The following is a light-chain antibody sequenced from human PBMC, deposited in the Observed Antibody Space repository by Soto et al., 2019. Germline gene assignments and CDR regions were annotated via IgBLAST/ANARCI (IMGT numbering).Light chain of an antibody. V-gene: IGKV2-28*01. J-gene: IGKJ5*01. CDR2: FGS. Sequence: EILPTQSPLTLPVPPSAPAPISCRSIQSLLYNNTYNYLDWYVQKPGQSPKLLIYFGSNRAPGVHDRFSGSGSGTDFTLKINRVEAEDVGTYYCMQALQSLTLGTGKRVEIK. CDR1: QSLLYNNTYNY. CDR3: MQALQSLT.